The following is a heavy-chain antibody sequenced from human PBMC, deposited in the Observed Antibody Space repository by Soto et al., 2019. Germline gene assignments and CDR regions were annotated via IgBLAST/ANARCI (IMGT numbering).Heavy chain of an antibody. CDR3: ARGGIAAAGFSDY. D-gene: IGHD6-13*01. CDR1: GGSISSGGYY. J-gene: IGHJ4*02. CDR2: IYYSGST. Sequence: QVQLQESGPGLVKPSQTLSLTCTVSGGSISSGGYYWSWIRQHPGKGLEWIGYIYYSGSTYYNPSLKSRVNITGGTAKNQFPLEVSSVTAADTAGDYCARGGIAAAGFSDYWGQGTLVTVSS. V-gene: IGHV4-31*03.